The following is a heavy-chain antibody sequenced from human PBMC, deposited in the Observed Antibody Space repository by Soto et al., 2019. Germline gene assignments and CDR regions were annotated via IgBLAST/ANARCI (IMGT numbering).Heavy chain of an antibody. CDR1: GYTFTSYY. J-gene: IGHJ6*02. V-gene: IGHV1-46*01. CDR2: INPRGGIT. D-gene: IGHD6-13*01. Sequence: GAAGKVSCKASGYTFTSYYIHWVRQSPGQGLEWMGIINPRGGITTYAQKFQGRLTMTGDTSTSTVYMELSSLTSEDTAMYHCASSPAYGSSWYGIPPDLSHGMDVWGQGTTVTVSS. CDR3: ASSPAYGSSWYGIPPDLSHGMDV.